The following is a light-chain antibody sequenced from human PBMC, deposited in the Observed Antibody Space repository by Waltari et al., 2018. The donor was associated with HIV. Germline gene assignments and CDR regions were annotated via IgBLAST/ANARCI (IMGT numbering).Light chain of an antibody. V-gene: IGLV2-14*03. CDR3: SSFSLTSTLV. CDR1: RSDIGDYTF. J-gene: IGLJ1*01. Sequence: QSALTQPASVSGSPGQSIPISCTGTRSDIGDYTFVACYQQHPDSPPKLIIYDVSDRPSGVSIRFSGSKSGNTASLTISGLQAEDEADYYCSSFSLTSTLVFGTGTKVTVL. CDR2: DVS.